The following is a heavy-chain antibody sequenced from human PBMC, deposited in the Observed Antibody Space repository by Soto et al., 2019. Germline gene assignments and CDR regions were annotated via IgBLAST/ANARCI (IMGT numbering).Heavy chain of an antibody. Sequence: QVQLQESGPGLVKPSQTLSLTCTVSGGSISSGGYYWSWIRQHPGKGLEWIGYIDYSGSTYYNPSLKSRVTISVDTSKNQFSLKLSSVTAADTAVYYCARGYYGSGSYYPPYNWFDPWGQGTLVTVSS. J-gene: IGHJ5*02. CDR1: GGSISSGGYY. D-gene: IGHD3-10*01. CDR2: IDYSGST. CDR3: ARGYYGSGSYYPPYNWFDP. V-gene: IGHV4-31*03.